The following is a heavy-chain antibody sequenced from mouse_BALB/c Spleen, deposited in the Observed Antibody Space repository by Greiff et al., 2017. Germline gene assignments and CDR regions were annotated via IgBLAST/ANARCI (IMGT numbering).Heavy chain of an antibody. Sequence: VKVVESGAELMKPGASVKISCKATGYTFSSYWIEWVKQRPGHGLEWIGEILPGSGSTNYNEKFKGKATFTADTSSNTAYMQLSSLTSEDSAVYYCAMLLGQAYWGQGTLVTVSA. J-gene: IGHJ3*01. CDR1: GYTFSSYW. D-gene: IGHD4-1*01. CDR3: AMLLGQAY. CDR2: ILPGSGST. V-gene: IGHV1-9*01.